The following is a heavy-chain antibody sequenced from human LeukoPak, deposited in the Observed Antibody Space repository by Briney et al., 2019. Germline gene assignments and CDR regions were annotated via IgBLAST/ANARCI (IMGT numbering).Heavy chain of an antibody. CDR2: ISWNSGSI. J-gene: IGHJ4*02. V-gene: IGHV3-9*01. Sequence: GRSLRLSCAASGFTFDDYAMHWVRQAPGKGLEWVSGISWNSGSIGYADSVKGRFTISRDNAKNSRYLQMNSLRAEDTALYYCAKSTRGYSYGYYDYWGQGTLVTVSS. CDR1: GFTFDDYA. D-gene: IGHD5-18*01. CDR3: AKSTRGYSYGYYDY.